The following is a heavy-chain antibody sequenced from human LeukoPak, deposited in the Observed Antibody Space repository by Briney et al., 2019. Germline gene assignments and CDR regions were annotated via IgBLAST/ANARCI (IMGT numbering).Heavy chain of an antibody. V-gene: IGHV3-30*18. J-gene: IGHJ5*02. CDR3: AKIFCGGGCNWFDP. CDR2: ISYDGRNK. D-gene: IGHD2-21*02. Sequence: GGSLRLSCAASGFTFSSYGMQGGRQAPGEGGEGGAVISYDGRNKYYADSVKGRFTISTDNSKNTLYLQMNSLRAEDTAVYYCAKIFCGGGCNWFDPWGQGTLVTVSS. CDR1: GFTFSSYG.